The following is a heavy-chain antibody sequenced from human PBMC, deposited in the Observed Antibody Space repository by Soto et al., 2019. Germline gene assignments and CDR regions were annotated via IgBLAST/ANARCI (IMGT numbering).Heavy chain of an antibody. CDR3: AMVDVYVTPSPQDV. D-gene: IGHD3-16*01. Sequence: ASVKVSCKASGYSFTRYCIAWARQAPGQGLEWMGWINTYNGNTNYAQNLQGRVTLTTDTSTSTAYMELTSLRSNDTAIYYCAMVDVYVTPSPQDVWGQGTTVTVS. V-gene: IGHV1-18*01. CDR2: INTYNGNT. CDR1: GYSFTRYC. J-gene: IGHJ6*02.